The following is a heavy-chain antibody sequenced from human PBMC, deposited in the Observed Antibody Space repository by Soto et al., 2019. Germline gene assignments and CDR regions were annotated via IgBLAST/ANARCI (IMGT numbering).Heavy chain of an antibody. CDR3: AKGDKYSGIYYCFDY. J-gene: IGHJ4*02. CDR1: GFTFSSYA. V-gene: IGHV3-23*01. D-gene: IGHD1-26*01. Sequence: GGSLRLSCAASGFTFSSYAMSWVRQAPGKGLEWVSAISGSGGSTYYADSVKGRFTISRDNSKNTLYLQMNSLRAEDTAVYYCAKGDKYSGIYYCFDYWGQGTLVTVSS. CDR2: ISGSGGST.